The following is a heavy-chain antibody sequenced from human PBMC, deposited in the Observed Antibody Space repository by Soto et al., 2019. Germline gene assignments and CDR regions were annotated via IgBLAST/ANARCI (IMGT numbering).Heavy chain of an antibody. D-gene: IGHD3-9*01. J-gene: IGHJ6*03. CDR3: ARAIRYFDWLLSFYYYMDV. CDR2: MNPNSGNT. Sequence: ASVKVSCKASGYTFTSYDINWVRQATGQGLERMGWMNPNSGNTGYAQKFQGRVTMTRNTSISTAYMELSSLRSEDTAVYYCARAIRYFDWLLSFYYYMDVWGKGTTVTVSS. CDR1: GYTFTSYD. V-gene: IGHV1-8*01.